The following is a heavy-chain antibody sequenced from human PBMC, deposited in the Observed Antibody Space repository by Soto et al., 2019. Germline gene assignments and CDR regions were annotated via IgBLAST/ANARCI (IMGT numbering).Heavy chain of an antibody. CDR3: ARGMTTVTTLDY. CDR1: GGSISRGGYS. V-gene: IGHV4-30-2*01. Sequence: SETLCLTCAVSGGSISRGGYSWSWIRQPPGKGLEWIGYIYHSGSTYYNPSLKSRVTISVDRSKKQFSLKLSSVTAADTAVYYCARGMTTVTTLDYWGQGTLVTVSS. J-gene: IGHJ4*02. CDR2: IYHSGST. D-gene: IGHD4-17*01.